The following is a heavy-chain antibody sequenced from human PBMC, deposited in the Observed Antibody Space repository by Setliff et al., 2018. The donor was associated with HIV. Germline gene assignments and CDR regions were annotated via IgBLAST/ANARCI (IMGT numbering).Heavy chain of an antibody. Sequence: ASVKVSCKASGYTFTGYYMHWVRQAPGQGLEWMGRINPNSGGTNYAQKFRGRVTMTRDTSTNTVYMDLRNLRSEDTAVYYCARNQGDSSGWYAGDFWGHGTLVTVSS. CDR3: ARNQGDSSGWYAGDF. D-gene: IGHD6-19*01. CDR1: GYTFTGYY. J-gene: IGHJ4*01. V-gene: IGHV1-2*06. CDR2: INPNSGGT.